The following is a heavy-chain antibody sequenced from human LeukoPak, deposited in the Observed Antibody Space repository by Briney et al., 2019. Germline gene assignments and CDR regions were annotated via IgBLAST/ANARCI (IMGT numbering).Heavy chain of an antibody. Sequence: GGSLRLSCAASGFTFRNYGMHWVRQAPGKGLEWVSIISYDGSNKYYADSVKGRFTISRDNSKSTLYLQMNSLRTEDTAIYFCATLRYGSGSYYADYWGQGAQVTVSS. CDR3: ATLRYGSGSYYADY. CDR2: ISYDGSNK. V-gene: IGHV3-30*03. J-gene: IGHJ4*02. CDR1: GFTFRNYG. D-gene: IGHD3-10*01.